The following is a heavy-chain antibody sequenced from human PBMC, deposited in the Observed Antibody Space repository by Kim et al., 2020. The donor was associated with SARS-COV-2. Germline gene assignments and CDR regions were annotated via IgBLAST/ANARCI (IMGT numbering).Heavy chain of an antibody. CDR2: IYSGGST. CDR1: GFTVSSNY. CDR3: ASSYGSELFYYGMDV. V-gene: IGHV3-66*02. D-gene: IGHD3-10*01. J-gene: IGHJ6*02. Sequence: GGSLRLSCAASGFTVSSNYMSWVRQAPGKGLEWVSVIYSGGSTYYADSVKGRFTISRDNSKNTLYLQMNSLRAEDTDMYYCASSYGSELFYYGMDVWGQGDTVTVSS.